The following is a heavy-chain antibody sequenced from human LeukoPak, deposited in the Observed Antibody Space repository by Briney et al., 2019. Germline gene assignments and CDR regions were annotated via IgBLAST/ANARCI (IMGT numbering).Heavy chain of an antibody. V-gene: IGHV1-2*02. CDR3: ARGDSNSSHFFGYFDL. J-gene: IGHJ2*01. D-gene: IGHD6-6*01. CDR1: GYTFTSYA. CDR2: INPHSGDT. Sequence: ASVKLSCKASGYTFTSYAMNWVRQAPGQGLEWMGWINPHSGDTNYAQKFQGRVTLTRDTSISTAYMEVSRLRSDDTAVYYCARGDSNSSHFFGYFDLWGRGTLVTVSS.